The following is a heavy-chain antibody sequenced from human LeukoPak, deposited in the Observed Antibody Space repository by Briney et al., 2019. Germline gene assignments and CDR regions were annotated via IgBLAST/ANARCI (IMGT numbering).Heavy chain of an antibody. Sequence: GGSLRLSCAASGFSFSTYAMSWVRQAPGKGLEWVSAISGSNGTTYYADSVKGRFTISRDNSKNTLYLQTNSLRAEDTAVYYCAKEGSASYYYYMGVWGKGATVTVSS. CDR2: ISGSNGTT. V-gene: IGHV3-23*01. J-gene: IGHJ6*03. CDR1: GFSFSTYA. CDR3: AKEGSASYYYYMGV.